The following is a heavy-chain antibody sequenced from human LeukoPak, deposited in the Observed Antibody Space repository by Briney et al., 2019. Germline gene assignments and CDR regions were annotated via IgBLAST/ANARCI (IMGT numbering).Heavy chain of an antibody. J-gene: IGHJ4*02. V-gene: IGHV4-30-4*01. Sequence: SETLSLTCTVSGGSISSGDYYWSWICQPPGKGLEWIGYIYYSGSTYYNPSLKSRVTISVDTSKNQFSLKLSSVTAADTAVYYCARMMTTVTTIYFDYWGQGTLVTVSS. CDR1: GGSISSGDYY. CDR2: IYYSGST. CDR3: ARMMTTVTTIYFDY. D-gene: IGHD4-17*01.